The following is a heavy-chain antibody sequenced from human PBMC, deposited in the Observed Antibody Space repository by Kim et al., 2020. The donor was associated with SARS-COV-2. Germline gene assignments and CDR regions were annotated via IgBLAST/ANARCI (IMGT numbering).Heavy chain of an antibody. CDR2: IKTDGITT. Sequence: GGSLRLSCAASGFTFSSYWMHWVRQAPGKGLVWVSRIKTDGITTNYADSVKGRFTISRDNAKNTLYLEMNSLRAEDTAVYYCARSRTGASATEEYWGQG. J-gene: IGHJ1*01. CDR1: GFTFSSYW. D-gene: IGHD1-1*01. CDR3: ARSRTGASATEEY. V-gene: IGHV3-74*01.